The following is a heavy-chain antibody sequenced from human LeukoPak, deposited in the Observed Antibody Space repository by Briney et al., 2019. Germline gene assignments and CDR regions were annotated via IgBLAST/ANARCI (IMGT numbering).Heavy chain of an antibody. V-gene: IGHV4-34*01. D-gene: IGHD3-22*01. CDR1: GGSFSGYY. Sequence: SETLSLTCAVYGGSFSGYYWSWNRQPPGKGLEWIGEINHSGSTNYNPSLKSRVTISVDTSKNQFSLKLSSVTAADTAVYYCARDRRVIRYYYYYYGMDVWGQGTTVTVSS. CDR3: ARDRRVIRYYYYYYGMDV. CDR2: INHSGST. J-gene: IGHJ6*02.